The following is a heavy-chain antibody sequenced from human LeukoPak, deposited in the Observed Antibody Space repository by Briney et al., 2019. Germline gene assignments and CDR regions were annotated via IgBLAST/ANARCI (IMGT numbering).Heavy chain of an antibody. CDR2: ISSFSNYI. D-gene: IGHD5-12*01. CDR1: GFTFSSYS. Sequence: GGSLRLSCATSGFTFSSYSMNWVRQAPGKGLEWVSSISSFSNYIYYADSVKGRFTISRDNAKNSLFLHMNSLRAEDTAVYYCARRVATARDAFDIWGQGTMVTVSS. CDR3: ARRVATARDAFDI. J-gene: IGHJ3*02. V-gene: IGHV3-21*01.